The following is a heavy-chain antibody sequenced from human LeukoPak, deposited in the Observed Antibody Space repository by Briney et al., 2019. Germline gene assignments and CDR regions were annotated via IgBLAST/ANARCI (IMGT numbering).Heavy chain of an antibody. Sequence: GGSLRLSCAASGFTFSNYAMSWVRQAPGKGLEWVSAISGRGGSTNYADSVKGRFTISRDNSKNTLYLQMNSLRAEDTAVYYCAKDFPYYYDTSGYYQDSWGQGTLVTVSS. CDR1: GFTFSNYA. V-gene: IGHV3-23*01. CDR3: AKDFPYYYDTSGYYQDS. D-gene: IGHD3-22*01. J-gene: IGHJ4*02. CDR2: ISGRGGST.